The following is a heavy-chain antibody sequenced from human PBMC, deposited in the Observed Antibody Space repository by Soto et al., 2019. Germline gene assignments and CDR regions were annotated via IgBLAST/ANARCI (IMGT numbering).Heavy chain of an antibody. CDR2: IRSKAYGGTT. D-gene: IGHD2-21*02. Sequence: EVQLVESGGGLVKPGRSLRLSCTASGFTFGDYAMSWFRQAPGKGLEWVGFIRSKAYGGTTEYAASVKGRFIISRDDSKSIAYLQMNSLKTEDTAVYYCTRAYCGGDCYSWSPPHFDYWGQGTLVTVSS. CDR1: GFTFGDYA. V-gene: IGHV3-49*05. CDR3: TRAYCGGDCYSWSPPHFDY. J-gene: IGHJ4*02.